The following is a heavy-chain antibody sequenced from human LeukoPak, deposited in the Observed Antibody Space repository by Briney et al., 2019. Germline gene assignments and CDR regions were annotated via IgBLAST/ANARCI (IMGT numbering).Heavy chain of an antibody. CDR1: GFTFSSYC. Sequence: GGSLRLSCAASGFTFSSYCMHWVRQAPGKGLEWVAVISYDGSNKYYADSVKGRFTISRDNSKNTLYLQMNSLRAEDTAVYYCAKGRELPWVDYWGQGTLVTVSS. CDR2: ISYDGSNK. J-gene: IGHJ4*02. V-gene: IGHV3-30*18. CDR3: AKGRELPWVDY. D-gene: IGHD1-26*01.